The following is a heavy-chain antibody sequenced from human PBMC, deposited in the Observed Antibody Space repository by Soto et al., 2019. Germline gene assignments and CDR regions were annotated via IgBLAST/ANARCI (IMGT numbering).Heavy chain of an antibody. Sequence: QVQLVQSGAEVKKPGASVKVSCKASGYTFDTYAITWVRQAPGQGLEWMGWISGSKGNTNYAQKVQDRVTMTTDTSTSAGYMELTGLCSDDTAVYYCARDDPSGYRRPPDYWGQGTLVTVSS. V-gene: IGHV1-18*01. CDR2: ISGSKGNT. CDR3: ARDDPSGYRRPPDY. J-gene: IGHJ4*02. D-gene: IGHD3-22*01. CDR1: GYTFDTYA.